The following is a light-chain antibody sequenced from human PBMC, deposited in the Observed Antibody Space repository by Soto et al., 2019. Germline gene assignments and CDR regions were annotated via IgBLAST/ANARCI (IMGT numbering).Light chain of an antibody. V-gene: IGKV1-9*01. Sequence: IQLTQSPSFLSASVGDRVTITCRASQDINRYVAWYQQKSGQAPKLLIYRASNLQRGVPSRFSGSGSGTDFTLTISNLQPEDFATYHCQQVDSYPLTFGGETKLEIK. CDR2: RAS. J-gene: IGKJ4*01. CDR3: QQVDSYPLT. CDR1: QDINRY.